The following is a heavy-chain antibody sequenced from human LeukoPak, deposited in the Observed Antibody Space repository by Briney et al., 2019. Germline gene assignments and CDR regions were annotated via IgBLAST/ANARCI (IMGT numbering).Heavy chain of an antibody. V-gene: IGHV3-23*01. CDR1: GFTFSSYA. D-gene: IGHD2-2*02. Sequence: GGSLRLSCAASGFTFSSYAMSWVRQAPGKGLEWVSAISGSGGSTYYADSVKGRFTISRDNSKNTLYLQMNSLRAEDTAVYCCAKIPTEYQLLYRQEGDYWGQGTLVTVSS. J-gene: IGHJ4*02. CDR2: ISGSGGST. CDR3: AKIPTEYQLLYRQEGDY.